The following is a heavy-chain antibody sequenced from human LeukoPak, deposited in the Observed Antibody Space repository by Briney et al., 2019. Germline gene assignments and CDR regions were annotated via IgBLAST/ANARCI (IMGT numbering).Heavy chain of an antibody. CDR2: INHSGST. CDR3: ARVGNWFDP. J-gene: IGHJ5*02. Sequence: SETLSLTCAVYGGSFSGYYWSWIRQPPGKGPEWIGEINHSGSTNYNPSLKSRVTISVDTSKNQFSLKLSSVTAADTAVYYCARVGNWFDPWGQGTLVTVSS. D-gene: IGHD3-10*01. CDR1: GGSFSGYY. V-gene: IGHV4-34*01.